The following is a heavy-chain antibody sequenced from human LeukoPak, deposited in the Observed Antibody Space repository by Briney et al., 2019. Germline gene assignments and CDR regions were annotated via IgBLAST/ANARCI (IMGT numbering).Heavy chain of an antibody. J-gene: IGHJ3*02. V-gene: IGHV3-49*04. Sequence: GGSLRLSCAASGFTFSSYAMSWVRQAPGKGLECIGFIRSKVYGGTTEYAASVKGRFTISRDDSKSIAYLQMNSLKTEDTAVYYCTRDPYCFDSSGYYHHAFDIWGQGTMVAVSS. CDR1: GFTFSSYA. CDR2: IRSKVYGGTT. CDR3: TRDPYCFDSSGYYHHAFDI. D-gene: IGHD3-22*01.